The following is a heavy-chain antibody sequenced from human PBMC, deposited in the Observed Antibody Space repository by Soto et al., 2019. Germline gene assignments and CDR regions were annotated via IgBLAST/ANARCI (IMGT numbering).Heavy chain of an antibody. D-gene: IGHD1-26*01. CDR3: ARVYSGSGTRSSSSLDY. J-gene: IGHJ4*02. V-gene: IGHV3-21*01. CDR2: ISSSSSYI. CDR1: GFTFSSYS. Sequence: EVQLVESGGGLVKPGGSLRLSCAASGFTFSSYSMNWVRQAPGKGLEWVSSISSSSSYIYYADSVKGRFTISRDNAKNSLYLQMNSLRAEDTAVYYCARVYSGSGTRSSSSLDYWGQGTLVTVSS.